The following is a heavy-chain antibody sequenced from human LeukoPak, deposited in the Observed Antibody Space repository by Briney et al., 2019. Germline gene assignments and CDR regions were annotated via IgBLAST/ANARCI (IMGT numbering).Heavy chain of an antibody. Sequence: GASGKVSSKASGFTFPSYGISWVRPAPGQGLGWMGWLSSYNGNTNYAQKLQGRVTMTTDTSTSTAYMELRSLRSDDTAVYYCAARGGATGTTQGDAFDIWGQGTMVTVSS. J-gene: IGHJ3*02. D-gene: IGHD1-1*01. CDR3: AARGGATGTTQGDAFDI. CDR2: LSSYNGNT. V-gene: IGHV1-18*04. CDR1: GFTFPSYG.